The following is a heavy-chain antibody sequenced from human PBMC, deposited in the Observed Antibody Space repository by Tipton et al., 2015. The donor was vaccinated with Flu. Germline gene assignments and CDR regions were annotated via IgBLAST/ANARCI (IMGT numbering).Heavy chain of an antibody. CDR3: ASWAVVAAFKIDY. J-gene: IGHJ4*02. D-gene: IGHD2-15*01. CDR2: ISSSSSTI. Sequence: GSLRLSCAASGFTFSSYSMNWVRQAPGKGLEWVSYISSSSSTIYYADSVKGRFTISRDNAKNSLYLQMNSLRAEDTAVYYCASWAVVAAFKIDYWGQGTLVTVSS. CDR1: GFTFSSYS. V-gene: IGHV3-48*04.